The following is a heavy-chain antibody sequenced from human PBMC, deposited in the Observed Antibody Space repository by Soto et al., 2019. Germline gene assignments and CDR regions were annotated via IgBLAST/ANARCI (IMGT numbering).Heavy chain of an antibody. CDR2: IIPIFGTA. CDR1: GGTFSTYA. CDR3: ARWAAMVATEEVYYYYGMDV. J-gene: IGHJ6*02. V-gene: IGHV1-69*01. D-gene: IGHD5-12*01. Sequence: QVQLVQSGAEVKKPGSSVKVSCKASGGTFSTYAISWVRQAPGQGLEWMGGIIPIFGTAKYAQKFQGRVTITADESTSTAYMELSSLRSEDTAVYYCARWAAMVATEEVYYYYGMDVWGQGTTVTVSS.